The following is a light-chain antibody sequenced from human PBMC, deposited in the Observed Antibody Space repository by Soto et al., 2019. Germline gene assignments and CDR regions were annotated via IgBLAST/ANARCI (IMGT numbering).Light chain of an antibody. CDR1: QSIATY. Sequence: DIQMTQSPSSLSASVGDRVTITCRASQSIATYLNWYQHKPGTAPKLLIYGASTLQSGVPSRFRGSGSGTEFTLTISSLQSEDFASYYCQQSYSTFHSFGGGTKVDIK. V-gene: IGKV1-39*01. J-gene: IGKJ4*01. CDR2: GAS. CDR3: QQSYSTFHS.